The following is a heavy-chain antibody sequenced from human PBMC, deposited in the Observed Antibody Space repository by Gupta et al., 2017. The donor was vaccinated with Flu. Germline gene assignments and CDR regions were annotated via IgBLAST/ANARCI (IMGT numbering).Heavy chain of an antibody. CDR3: ARGLEQWPIQH. J-gene: IGHJ1*01. CDR2: MNPNSGNT. V-gene: IGHV1-8*01. CDR1: GYTFTSYD. Sequence: QVQLVQSGAEVQKPESSVKVSCKASGYTFTSYDINWVRQATGQGLEWMGWMNPNSGNTGYAQKFQGRVTITRNTSISTAYMELGSLRSEDTAVYYCARGLEQWPIQHWGQGTLVTVSS. D-gene: IGHD6-19*01.